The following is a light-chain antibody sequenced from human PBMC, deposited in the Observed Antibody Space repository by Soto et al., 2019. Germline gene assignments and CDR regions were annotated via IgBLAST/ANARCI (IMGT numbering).Light chain of an antibody. J-gene: IGLJ1*01. CDR3: QSYDSSLSGSYV. V-gene: IGLV1-40*01. CDR2: GNS. Sequence: QSFLAQPPSVSGAPGRRVTISCTGGSSNLGAGYDVHWYQQLPGTAPKVLIYGNSNRPSGVPDRFSGSKSGTSAALAITGLQAEDEADYYCQSYDSSLSGSYVFGTGTKVTVL. CDR1: SSNLGAGYD.